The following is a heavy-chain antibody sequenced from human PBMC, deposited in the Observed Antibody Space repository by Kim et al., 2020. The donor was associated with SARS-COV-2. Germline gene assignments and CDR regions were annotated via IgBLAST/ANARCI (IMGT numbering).Heavy chain of an antibody. V-gene: IGHV3-30*18. CDR1: GFTFSSYG. D-gene: IGHD6-19*01. J-gene: IGHJ4*02. CDR2: ISYDGSNK. CDR3: AKGRPWLRSGCDY. Sequence: GGSLRLSCAASGFTFSSYGMHWVRQAPGKGLEWVAVISYDGSNKYYADSVKGRFTISRDNSKNTLYLQMNSLRAEDTAVYYCAKGRPWLRSGCDYWGQGTLVTVSS.